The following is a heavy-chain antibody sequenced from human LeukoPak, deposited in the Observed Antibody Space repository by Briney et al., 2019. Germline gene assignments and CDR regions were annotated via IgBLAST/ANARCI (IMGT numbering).Heavy chain of an antibody. CDR1: GGSISSYY. Sequence: SETLSLTCTVSGGSISSYYWSWIRQPPGKGLEWIGSIYYSGSTYYNPSLKSRVTISVDTSKNQFSLKLSSVTAADTAVYYCARIPYYDSSGYYYEVYFDYWGQGTLVTVSS. CDR3: ARIPYYDSSGYYYEVYFDY. V-gene: IGHV4-59*05. CDR2: IYYSGST. D-gene: IGHD3-22*01. J-gene: IGHJ4*02.